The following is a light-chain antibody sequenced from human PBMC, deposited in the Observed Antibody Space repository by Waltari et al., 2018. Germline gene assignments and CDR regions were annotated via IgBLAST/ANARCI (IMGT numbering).Light chain of an antibody. CDR1: SSDVGGYNY. J-gene: IGLJ2*01. Sequence: QPALTQPPPASGSPGQSVTISCTGASSDVGGYNYVTWSQHHPGKAPKLMIYEVSKRPSGVPDRFSGSKSGNTASLTVSGLQAEDEADYYCSSYAGSNNYVVFGGGTKLTVL. V-gene: IGLV2-8*01. CDR3: SSYAGSNNYVV. CDR2: EVS.